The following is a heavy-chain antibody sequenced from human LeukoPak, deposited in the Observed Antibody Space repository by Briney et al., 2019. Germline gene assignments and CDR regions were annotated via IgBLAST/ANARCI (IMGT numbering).Heavy chain of an antibody. V-gene: IGHV1-18*01. CDR2: ISGYNGNT. CDR3: ARAGYDILTLAPDPANDY. J-gene: IGHJ4*02. D-gene: IGHD3-9*01. Sequence: ASVKVSCKASGYTFTSYDINWVRQATGQGLEWMGWISGYNGNTKYAQKFQGRGTMTTDTSTSTASMELRSLRSDDTAVYYCARAGYDILTLAPDPANDYWGQGILVTVSS. CDR1: GYTFTSYD.